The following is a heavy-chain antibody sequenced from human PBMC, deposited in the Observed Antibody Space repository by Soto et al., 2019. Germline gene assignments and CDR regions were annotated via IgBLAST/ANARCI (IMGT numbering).Heavy chain of an antibody. CDR2: IYTSGST. CDR3: ERANVLRLLARLPNRFPP. CDR1: GGSISRYY. J-gene: IGHJ5*02. D-gene: IGHD3-3*01. Sequence: TSETLCVTWSGSGGSISRYYWSGSRQPAGKGLEWIGRIYTSGSTNYNPSLKSRVTMSVDTYKNQFYMKLSSLTAADTAVYYCERANVLRLLARLPNRFPPSAHGPPLTV. V-gene: IGHV4-4*07.